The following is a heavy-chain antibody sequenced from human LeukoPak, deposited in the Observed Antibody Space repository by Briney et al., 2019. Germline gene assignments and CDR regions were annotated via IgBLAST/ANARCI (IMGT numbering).Heavy chain of an antibody. V-gene: IGHV3-74*01. D-gene: IGHD3/OR15-3a*01. Sequence: GGSLRLSCAASGFTLSSYWIHWVRQAPGKGLVRVSRIKSDGSSTIYADSVKGRFTISRDNAKNTLYLQMSSLRAEDTAVYYCARDRDWLPLDYWGQGTLVTVSS. CDR3: ARDRDWLPLDY. CDR1: GFTLSSYW. CDR2: IKSDGSST. J-gene: IGHJ4*02.